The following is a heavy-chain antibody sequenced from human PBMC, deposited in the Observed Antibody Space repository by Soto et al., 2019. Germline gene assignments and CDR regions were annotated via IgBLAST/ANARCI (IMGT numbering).Heavy chain of an antibody. J-gene: IGHJ5*02. Sequence: QVQLVQSGAEVKKPGSSVKVSCKASGGTFSSYTISWVRQAPGQGLEWMGRIIPILGIANYAQKFQGRVTITANNSRSKANKELSSLRSEDTAVYYCANDPRITLFGVDPTAGFDPWGQGTLVTVSS. V-gene: IGHV1-69*02. D-gene: IGHD3-3*01. CDR3: ANDPRITLFGVDPTAGFDP. CDR1: GGTFSSYT. CDR2: IIPILGIA.